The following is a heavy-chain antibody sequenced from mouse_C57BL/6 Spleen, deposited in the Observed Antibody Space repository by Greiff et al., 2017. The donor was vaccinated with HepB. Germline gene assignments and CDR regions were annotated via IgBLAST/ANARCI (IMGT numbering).Heavy chain of an antibody. V-gene: IGHV1-22*01. D-gene: IGHD1-1*01. CDR3: ARDTTVDYYAMDY. CDR1: GYTFTDYN. Sequence: VQLQQSGPELVKPGASVKMSCKASGYTFTDYNMHWVKQSHGKSLEWIGYINPNNGGNSYNQKLKGKATLTVNKSSSTAYMELRSLTSEDSAVYYCARDTTVDYYAMDYWGQGTSVTVSS. J-gene: IGHJ4*01. CDR2: INPNNGGN.